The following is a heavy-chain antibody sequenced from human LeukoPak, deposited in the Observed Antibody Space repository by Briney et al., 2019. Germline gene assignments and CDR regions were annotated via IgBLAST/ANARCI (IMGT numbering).Heavy chain of an antibody. Sequence: GESLKISCKGSGYSLTSYWIGWVRQMPGKGLEWMGIIYPGDSDTRYSPSFQGQVTISADKSISTAYLQWSSLKASDTAMYYCARALAAAGTAYYFDYWGQGTLVTVSP. V-gene: IGHV5-51*01. J-gene: IGHJ4*02. CDR3: ARALAAAGTAYYFDY. CDR2: IYPGDSDT. CDR1: GYSLTSYW. D-gene: IGHD6-13*01.